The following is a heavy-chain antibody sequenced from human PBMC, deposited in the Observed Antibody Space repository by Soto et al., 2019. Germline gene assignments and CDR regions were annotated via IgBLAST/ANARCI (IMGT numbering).Heavy chain of an antibody. J-gene: IGHJ3*02. Sequence: QVHLVQSGAEVKKPGASVKVSCKASGYTFTRYGISWVRQAPGQGLEWMGWISTYNGNTNYAQKLQGSVTMTTDTSTSTAYMELRSLRSDDTAVYYCARLEATTRHFDIWGQGTMVTVSS. CDR1: GYTFTRYG. CDR2: ISTYNGNT. CDR3: ARLEATTRHFDI. V-gene: IGHV1-18*01.